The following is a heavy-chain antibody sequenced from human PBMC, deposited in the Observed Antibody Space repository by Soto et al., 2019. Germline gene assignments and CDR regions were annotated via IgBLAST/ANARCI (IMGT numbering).Heavy chain of an antibody. CDR2: IYYSGST. Sequence: SETLSLTCTVSGGSISSSSYYWGWIRQPPGKGLEWIGSIYYSGSTYYNPSLKSRVTISVDTSKNQFSLKLSSVTAADTAVYYCARQGGGSYYYYGMDVWGQGTTVTVSS. J-gene: IGHJ6*02. CDR1: GGSISSSSYY. CDR3: ARQGGGSYYYYGMDV. V-gene: IGHV4-39*01. D-gene: IGHD1-26*01.